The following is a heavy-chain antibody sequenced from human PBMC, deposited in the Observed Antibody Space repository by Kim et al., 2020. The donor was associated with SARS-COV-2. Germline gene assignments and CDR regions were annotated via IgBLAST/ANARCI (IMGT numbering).Heavy chain of an antibody. CDR1: GGSFSGYY. D-gene: IGHD3-10*01. CDR3: ASLAPLLWFGESGHYYYYGMDV. V-gene: IGHV4-34*01. CDR2: INHSGST. J-gene: IGHJ6*02. Sequence: SETLSLTCAVYGGSFSGYYWSWIRQPPGKGLEWIGEINHSGSTNYNPSLKSRVTISVDTSKNQFSLKLSSVTAADTAVYYCASLAPLLWFGESGHYYYYGMDVWGQGTTVTVSS.